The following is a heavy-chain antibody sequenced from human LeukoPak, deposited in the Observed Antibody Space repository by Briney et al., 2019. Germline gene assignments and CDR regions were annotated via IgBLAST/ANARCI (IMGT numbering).Heavy chain of an antibody. D-gene: IGHD2-15*01. CDR2: ISWNSGSI. Sequence: PGGSLRLSCAASGFTFDDYAMHWVRQAPGKGLEWASGISWNSGSIGYADSVKGRFTISRDNAKNSLYLQMNSLRAGDTALYYCAKDIRYCSGGSCYAGSHGMDVWGQGTTVTVSS. CDR3: AKDIRYCSGGSCYAGSHGMDV. CDR1: GFTFDDYA. J-gene: IGHJ6*02. V-gene: IGHV3-9*01.